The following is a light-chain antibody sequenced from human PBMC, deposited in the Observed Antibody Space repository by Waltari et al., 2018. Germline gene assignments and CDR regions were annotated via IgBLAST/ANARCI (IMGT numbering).Light chain of an antibody. CDR2: DNS. J-gene: IGLJ2*01. Sequence: QSALTQPPSLSGAPGQRVSIPCTGKTSNFGAGYAVHWYQQLPGAAPKLLIYDNSNRPSGVPDRFSGSKSGTSASLAITGLQADDEADYYCQSYDSALRNVVFGGGTKLTV. CDR1: TSNFGAGYA. CDR3: QSYDSALRNVV. V-gene: IGLV1-40*01.